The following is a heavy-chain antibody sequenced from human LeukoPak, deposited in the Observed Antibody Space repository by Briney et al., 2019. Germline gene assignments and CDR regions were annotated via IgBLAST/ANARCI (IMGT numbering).Heavy chain of an antibody. V-gene: IGHV4-38-2*02. J-gene: IGHJ4*02. D-gene: IGHD1-1*01. CDR3: ARTTYLAFDY. CDR1: GYSISSGDY. CDR2: IYYSGTT. Sequence: SETLSLTCSVSGYSISSGDYWGWIRQPPGKGLEWIGSIYYSGTTYYNPSLKSRVTISVDTSRNQFSLKLSSVTAADTAVYYCARTTYLAFDYWGQGTLVTVSS.